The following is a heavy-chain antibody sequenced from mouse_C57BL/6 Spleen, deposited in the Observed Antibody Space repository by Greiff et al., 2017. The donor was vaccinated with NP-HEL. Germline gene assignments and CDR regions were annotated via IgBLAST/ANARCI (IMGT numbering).Heavy chain of an antibody. CDR1: GYTFTSYW. CDR2: IDPSDSYT. Sequence: QVQLQQPGAELVMPGASVKLSCKASGYTFTSYWMHWVKQRPGQGLEWIGEIDPSDSYTNYNQEFKGKSTLTVDKSSSTAYMQLSSLTSEDSAVYYCARRDYYYAMDYWGQGTSVTVSS. D-gene: IGHD3-3*01. CDR3: ARRDYYYAMDY. J-gene: IGHJ4*01. V-gene: IGHV1-69*01.